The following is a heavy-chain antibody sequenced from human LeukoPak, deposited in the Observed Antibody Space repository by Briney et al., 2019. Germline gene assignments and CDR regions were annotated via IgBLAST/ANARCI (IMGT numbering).Heavy chain of an antibody. V-gene: IGHV4-59*01. CDR3: ARDIRGSYMDV. CDR1: GGSISSYY. Sequence: PSETLSLTCTVSGGSISSYYWSWIRQPPGKGLEWIGYIYYSGSTNYNPSLKSRVTISVDTSKNQFSLKLSSVTAADTAVYYCARDIRGSYMDVWGKGTTVTISS. CDR2: IYYSGST. D-gene: IGHD3-10*01. J-gene: IGHJ6*03.